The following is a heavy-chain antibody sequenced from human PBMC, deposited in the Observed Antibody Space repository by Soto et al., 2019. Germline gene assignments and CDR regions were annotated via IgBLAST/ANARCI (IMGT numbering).Heavy chain of an antibody. V-gene: IGHV3-7*05. CDR2: RKQEGSEK. D-gene: IGHD2-2*01. CDR1: GFTFSSFW. Sequence: EVQLVESGGGLVQSGGSLRLSCAASGFTFSSFWLSWVRQGPGKGPEWVANRKQEGSEKYYVDSVKGRFTISRDNAKNSLYLPMTSLRAEDTAVYHCAKSLSAIPGDSWGQGTLVTVSS. J-gene: IGHJ4*02. CDR3: AKSLSAIPGDS.